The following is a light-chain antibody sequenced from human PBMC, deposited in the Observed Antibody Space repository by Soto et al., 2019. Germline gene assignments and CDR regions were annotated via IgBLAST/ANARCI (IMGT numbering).Light chain of an antibody. CDR1: SDHNNYI. CDR3: ETWDNATRV. J-gene: IGLJ2*01. V-gene: IGLV4-60*03. Sequence: QSVLTQSASASASPGSSVKLTCTLSSDHNNYIIEWPQQHPGTANRFLMTVEASGTHNKGSGIPDRFSGSSSGADRYITISNLQAEDEAQCYCETWDNATRVFGGGTKLTVL. CDR2: VEASGTH.